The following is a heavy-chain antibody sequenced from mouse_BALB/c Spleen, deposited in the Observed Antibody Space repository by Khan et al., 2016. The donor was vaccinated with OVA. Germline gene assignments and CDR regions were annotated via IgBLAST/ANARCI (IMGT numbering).Heavy chain of an antibody. Sequence: QVQLKQSGAELVRPGTSVKVSCKASGYAFTDYLIEWLKQRPGQGLEWIGVINTVSGGTNYNEQFKDKATLTADTSYRTAYMQLSSLTSDDSAGYFCSRSGYGFGAYWGPGTLVTVAA. J-gene: IGHJ3*01. D-gene: IGHD1-2*01. V-gene: IGHV1-54*01. CDR2: INTVSGGT. CDR3: SRSGYGFGAY. CDR1: GYAFTDYL.